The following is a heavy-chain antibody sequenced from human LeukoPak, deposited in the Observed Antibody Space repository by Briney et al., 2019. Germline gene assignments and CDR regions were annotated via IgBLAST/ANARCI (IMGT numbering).Heavy chain of an antibody. CDR3: ARGLIAADFDY. J-gene: IGHJ4*02. CDR2: MNPNSGNT. Sequence: GASVKVSCKASGYTFTSYDINWVRQATGQGLEWMARMNPNSGNTGYAQKFQGRVTITRNTSTSTAYMELSSLRSEDTAVYYCARGLIAADFDYWGQGTLVTVSS. D-gene: IGHD6-13*01. CDR1: GYTFTSYD. V-gene: IGHV1-8*03.